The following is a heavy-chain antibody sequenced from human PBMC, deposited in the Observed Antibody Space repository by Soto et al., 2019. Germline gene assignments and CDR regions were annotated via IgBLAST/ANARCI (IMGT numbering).Heavy chain of an antibody. Sequence: QVQLVQSGAEVKKPGASVKVSCKASGYTFTSYDINWVRQATGQGLEWMGWMNPNSGNTGYAQKFQGRVTMTRNTSISTAYMELSSLRSEDTAVYYCARGLSTCYYDSSGSNLFDYWGQGTLVTVSS. CDR1: GYTFTSYD. CDR3: ARGLSTCYYDSSGSNLFDY. V-gene: IGHV1-8*01. CDR2: MNPNSGNT. D-gene: IGHD3-22*01. J-gene: IGHJ4*02.